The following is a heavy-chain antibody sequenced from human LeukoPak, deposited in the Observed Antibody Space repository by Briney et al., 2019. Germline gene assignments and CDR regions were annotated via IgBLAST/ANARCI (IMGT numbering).Heavy chain of an antibody. CDR1: GFTFSSYS. J-gene: IGHJ4*02. CDR2: ISSSSSYI. CDR3: ASSILIAVAGTNPDY. Sequence: GSLRLSCAASGFTFSSYSMNWGRQAPGKGLEGVSSISSSSSYIYYADSVKGRFTISRDNAKNSLYLQMNSLRAEDTAVYYCASSILIAVAGTNPDYWGQGTLVTVSS. V-gene: IGHV3-21*01. D-gene: IGHD6-19*01.